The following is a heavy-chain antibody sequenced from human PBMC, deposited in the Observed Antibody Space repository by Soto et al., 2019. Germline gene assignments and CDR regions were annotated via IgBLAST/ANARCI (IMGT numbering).Heavy chain of an antibody. CDR3: ASWWQQLPRRGWFDP. V-gene: IGHV4-31*03. D-gene: IGHD6-13*01. J-gene: IGHJ5*02. CDR2: IYYSGST. Sequence: QVQLQESGPGLVKPSQTLSLTCTVSGGSISSGGYYWSWIRQHPGKGLEWIGYIYYSGSTYYNPSLKSRVTRSVDTAKNQFSLKLSSVTAADTAVYDCASWWQQLPRRGWFDPWGQGTLVTVSS. CDR1: GGSISSGGYY.